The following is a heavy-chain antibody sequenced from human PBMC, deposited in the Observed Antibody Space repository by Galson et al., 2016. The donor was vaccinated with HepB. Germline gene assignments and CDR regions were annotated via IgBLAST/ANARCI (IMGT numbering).Heavy chain of an antibody. Sequence: QSGAEVKKAGESLKISCKGSGYSFSNYWIGWVRQMPGKGLEWMGIIYPADSDTRYSPSFQGQVTISADKSISTAYLQWSSLKASDIALYYCARSALGYSSRWSDAFDMWGQGTMVTVSS. V-gene: IGHV5-51*01. CDR3: ARSALGYSSRWSDAFDM. J-gene: IGHJ3*02. CDR2: IYPADSDT. D-gene: IGHD6-13*01. CDR1: GYSFSNYW.